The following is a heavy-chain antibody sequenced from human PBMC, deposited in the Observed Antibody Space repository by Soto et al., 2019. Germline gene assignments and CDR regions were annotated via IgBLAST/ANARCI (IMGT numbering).Heavy chain of an antibody. CDR2: INPNSGGT. CDR3: ARDTPTFDY. V-gene: IGHV1-2*02. J-gene: IGHJ4*02. CDR1: GYTFTGYY. Sequence: GASVKVSCKASGYTFTGYYMHWVRQAPGQGLEWMGWINPNSGGTNYAQKFQGRVTMTRDTSISTAYMELNSLRAEDTAVYYCARDTPTFDYWGQGTLVTVSS.